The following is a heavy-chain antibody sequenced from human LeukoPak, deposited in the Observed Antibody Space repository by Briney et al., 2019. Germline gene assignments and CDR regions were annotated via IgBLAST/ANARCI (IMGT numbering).Heavy chain of an antibody. V-gene: IGHV3-21*05. CDR2: ISSSSSYI. CDR1: GFTFSSYS. CDR3: VKGPNYYDSSGYIWDAFDI. Sequence: SGGSLRLSCAASGFTFSSYSMNWVRQAPGKGLEWVSYISSSSSYIYYADSVKGRFTISRDNAKNSLYLQMNSLRAEDTAVYYCVKGPNYYDSSGYIWDAFDIWGQGTMVTVSS. D-gene: IGHD3-22*01. J-gene: IGHJ3*02.